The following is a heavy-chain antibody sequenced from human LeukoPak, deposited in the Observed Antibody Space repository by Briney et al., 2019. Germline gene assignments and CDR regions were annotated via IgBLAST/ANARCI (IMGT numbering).Heavy chain of an antibody. V-gene: IGHV4-34*01. CDR3: AREGYYDSSGYYSVGAFYGY. D-gene: IGHD3-22*01. CDR1: GGSFSGYY. Sequence: SETLSLTCAVYGGSFSGYYWSWIRQPPGKGLEWIGEINHGGSTNYNPSLKSRVTISVDTSKNQFSLKLSSVTAADTAVYYCAREGYYDSSGYYSVGAFYGYWGQGTLVTVSS. J-gene: IGHJ4*02. CDR2: INHGGST.